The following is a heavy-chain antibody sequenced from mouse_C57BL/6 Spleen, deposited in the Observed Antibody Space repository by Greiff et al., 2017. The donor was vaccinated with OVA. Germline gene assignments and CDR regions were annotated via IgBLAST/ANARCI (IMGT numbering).Heavy chain of an antibody. J-gene: IGHJ2*01. V-gene: IGHV1-66*01. CDR1: GYSFTSYY. CDR3: ARWYYGSGYFDY. CDR2: IYPGSGNT. Sequence: VQLQQSGPELVKPGASVKISCKASGYSFTSYYIHWVKQRPGQGLEWIGWIYPGSGNTKYNEKFKGKATLTADTSSSTAYMQLSSLTSEDSAVYYCARWYYGSGYFDYWGQGTTLTVSS. D-gene: IGHD1-1*01.